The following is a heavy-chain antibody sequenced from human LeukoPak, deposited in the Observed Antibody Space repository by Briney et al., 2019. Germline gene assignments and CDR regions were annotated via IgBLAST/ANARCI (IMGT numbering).Heavy chain of an antibody. CDR1: VYTLTRYY. J-gene: IGHJ4*02. V-gene: IGHV1-2*02. CDR3: ARAYGIQLCRHFDY. D-gene: IGHD5-18*01. CDR2: MNPNSGGT. Sequence: ASVTVSCKPSVYTLTRYYMHWVRHAPAQGLEWMGGMNPNSGGTNYAQKFQGRLIMTRDTSISTAYMELSRLRSDDTAVYYCARAYGIQLCRHFDYWGQGTLVTVSS.